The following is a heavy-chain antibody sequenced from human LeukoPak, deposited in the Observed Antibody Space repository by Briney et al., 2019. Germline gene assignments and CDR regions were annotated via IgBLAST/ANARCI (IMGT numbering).Heavy chain of an antibody. CDR3: ARSNYGGKRWFDP. Sequence: ASVKVSCKASEYTFTSYDINWVRQATGQGLEWMGWTNPSSGSTGYAQKFQGRVTMTRDISISTAYMELSSLRSEDTAVYFCARSNYGGKRWFDPWGQGTLVIVSS. CDR2: TNPSSGST. CDR1: EYTFTSYD. J-gene: IGHJ5*02. D-gene: IGHD4-23*01. V-gene: IGHV1-8*01.